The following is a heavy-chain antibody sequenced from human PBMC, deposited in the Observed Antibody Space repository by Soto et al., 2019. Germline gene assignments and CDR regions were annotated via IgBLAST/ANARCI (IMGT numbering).Heavy chain of an antibody. V-gene: IGHV3-23*01. CDR2: ISGGGDTT. D-gene: IGHD3-10*01. CDR3: AKVRGGSGSLTPRVDF. CDR1: GFTFNNYA. Sequence: EVQLLESGGGLVQPGGSLRLSCAASGFTFNNYAMTWVRQAPGKGLEWVSAISGGGDTTSYADSVKGRFTGSRDGSKNTLYLQMSSLRAEDTALYYCAKVRGGSGSLTPRVDFWGQGTLVTVSS. J-gene: IGHJ4*02.